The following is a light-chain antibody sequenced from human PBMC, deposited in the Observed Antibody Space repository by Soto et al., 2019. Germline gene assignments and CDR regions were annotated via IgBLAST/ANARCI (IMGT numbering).Light chain of an antibody. V-gene: IGLV2-14*01. Sequence: QSALTQPASVSGSPGQSITISCTGTSSDVGAYNYVSWYQQHTGEAPKLIIYGVTNRPSGVSYRFSGSKSDYTASLTISGLQAEDEADYYCSSYSTSFFYVFGTGTKVTVL. CDR1: SSDVGAYNY. CDR2: GVT. J-gene: IGLJ1*01. CDR3: SSYSTSFFYV.